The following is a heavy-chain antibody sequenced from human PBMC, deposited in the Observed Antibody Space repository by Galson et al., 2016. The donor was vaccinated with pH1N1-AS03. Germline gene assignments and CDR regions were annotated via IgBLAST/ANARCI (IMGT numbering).Heavy chain of an antibody. CDR1: GFNFDNYA. CDR2: ISWNSGTF. V-gene: IGHV3-9*01. Sequence: SLRLSCAASGFNFDNYAMHWVRQARGKGLEWVSGISWNSGTFDYADSVKGRFTISRDNAKNSLYLQMTSLTADDSSLYYCATSYHGDVFDIWGQGTMVTVSS. J-gene: IGHJ3*02. CDR3: ATSYHGDVFDI. D-gene: IGHD2-21*01.